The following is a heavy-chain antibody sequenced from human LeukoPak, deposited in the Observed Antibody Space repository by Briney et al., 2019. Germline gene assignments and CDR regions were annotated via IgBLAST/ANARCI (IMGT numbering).Heavy chain of an antibody. CDR2: ISSSGSTI. D-gene: IGHD3-10*02. Sequence: PGGSLILSCAASGFTFSSYEMSWVRQAPGKGLEWVSYISSSGSTIYYADSVKGRFTIYRDNAKNSLYLQMNSLSAEDTVVYYCAELGITMIGGVWGKGTTVTISS. CDR3: AELGITMIGGV. CDR1: GFTFSSYE. J-gene: IGHJ6*04. V-gene: IGHV3-48*03.